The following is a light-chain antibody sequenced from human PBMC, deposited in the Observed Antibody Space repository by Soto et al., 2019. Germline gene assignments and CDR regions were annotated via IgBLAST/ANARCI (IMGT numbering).Light chain of an antibody. CDR1: SGHSSYI. J-gene: IGLJ2*01. Sequence: QPVLTQSSSASASLGSSVKLTCTLSSGHSSYIIAWHHQQPGKAPRYLMKLEGSGSYNKGSGVPDRFSGSSSGADRYLTISNLLFEDEANYYCETWDSNTRVFGGGTKLTVL. V-gene: IGLV4-60*02. CDR3: ETWDSNTRV. CDR2: LEGSGSY.